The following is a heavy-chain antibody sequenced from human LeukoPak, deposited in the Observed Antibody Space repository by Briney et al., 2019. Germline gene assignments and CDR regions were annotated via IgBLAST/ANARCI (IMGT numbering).Heavy chain of an antibody. CDR1: GASITSYF. J-gene: IGHJ5*02. CDR2: MYSRGTT. D-gene: IGHD6-13*01. V-gene: IGHV4-59*01. CDR3: TRDLSSTGGWFDP. Sequence: PSETLSLTRIVSGASITSYFWTWIRQPPGKGLEWIGHMYSRGTTSYNPSLESRVTISQDTARNQLSLKMSSVTEADTAVYYCTRDLSSTGGWFDPWGQGTLVTVSS.